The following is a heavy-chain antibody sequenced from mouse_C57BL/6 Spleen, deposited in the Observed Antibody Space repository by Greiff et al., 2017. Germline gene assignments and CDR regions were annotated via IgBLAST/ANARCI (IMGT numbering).Heavy chain of an antibody. J-gene: IGHJ2*01. Sequence: QVQLKQPGAELVKPGASVKLSCKASGYTFTSYWMHWVKQRPGRGLEWIGRIDPNSGGTKYNEKFKSKATLTVDKPSSTAYMQGSSLTSEDSAVDYCARGKAQATPCDYWGQGTTLTVAS. CDR1: GYTFTSYW. V-gene: IGHV1-72*01. CDR2: IDPNSGGT. D-gene: IGHD3-2*02. CDR3: ARGKAQATPCDY.